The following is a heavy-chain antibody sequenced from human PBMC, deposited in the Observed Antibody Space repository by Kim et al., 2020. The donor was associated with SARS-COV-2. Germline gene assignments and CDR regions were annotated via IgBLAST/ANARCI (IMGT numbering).Heavy chain of an antibody. J-gene: IGHJ4*02. CDR3: ARPYYYDSSGSNDFDY. CDR1: GFTFSSYA. Sequence: WGSLRLSCAASGFTFSSYAMHWVRQAPGKGLEWVAVISYDGSNKYYADSVKGRFTISRDNSKNTLYLQMNSLRAEDTAVYYCARPYYYDSSGSNDFDYWGQGTLVTVSS. D-gene: IGHD3-22*01. CDR2: ISYDGSNK. V-gene: IGHV3-30*04.